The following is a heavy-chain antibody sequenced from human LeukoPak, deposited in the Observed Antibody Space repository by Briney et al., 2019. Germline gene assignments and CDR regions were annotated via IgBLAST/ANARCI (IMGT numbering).Heavy chain of an antibody. J-gene: IGHJ4*02. CDR3: VKVAHYYYGSESYYFFEH. CDR1: GFTFSDYY. D-gene: IGHD3-10*01. Sequence: GGSLRLSCAASGFTFSDYYMSWIRQAPGKGLEWVSYISSSGSIIYYADSVKGRFTISRDNAKNSLYLQMNSLRVEDTAIYYCVKVAHYYYGSESYYFFEHWGQGTPVTASS. V-gene: IGHV3-11*04. CDR2: ISSSGSII.